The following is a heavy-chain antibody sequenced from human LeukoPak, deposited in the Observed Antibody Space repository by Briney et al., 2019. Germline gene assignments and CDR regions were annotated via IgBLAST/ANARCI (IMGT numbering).Heavy chain of an antibody. CDR3: ARHTSMRAAAPADGFDP. Sequence: GESLKTSCKDSGHSVINYWIAWVRQMPGKGLEWMGIIYPGDSDTRYSPSFQGQVTISADKSINTAYLQWSSLKASDTGMYYCARHTSMRAAAPADGFDPWGQGTLVTVSS. CDR2: IYPGDSDT. D-gene: IGHD6-13*01. V-gene: IGHV5-51*01. CDR1: GHSVINYW. J-gene: IGHJ5*02.